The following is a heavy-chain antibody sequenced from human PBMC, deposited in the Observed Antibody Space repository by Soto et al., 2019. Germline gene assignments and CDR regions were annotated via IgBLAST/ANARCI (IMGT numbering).Heavy chain of an antibody. V-gene: IGHV1-18*01. CDR1: GYTFSSYD. Sequence: QVQLVQSGAEVKKPGASVKVSCKASGYTFSSYDISWVRQAPGQGLEWMGWISPYNGNTNYAQKLQGRVTMTTDTSTSTAYMELRSLRSDDTAAYYCARDLGRMGWLRSVTGYWGQGTLVTVSS. CDR2: ISPYNGNT. J-gene: IGHJ4*02. CDR3: ARDLGRMGWLRSVTGY. D-gene: IGHD5-12*01.